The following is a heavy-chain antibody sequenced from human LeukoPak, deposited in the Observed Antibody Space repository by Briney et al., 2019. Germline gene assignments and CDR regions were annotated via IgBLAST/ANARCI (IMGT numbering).Heavy chain of an antibody. CDR1: GGTFNSYA. Sequence: ASVKVSCKASGGTFNSYAISWVRQAPGQGLEWMGGIIPIFGTANYAQKFQGRVTITADESTSTAYMELSSLRSEDTAVYYCARAGGGGGAFDIWGQGTMVTVSS. J-gene: IGHJ3*02. CDR2: IIPIFGTA. CDR3: ARAGGGGGAFDI. D-gene: IGHD3-16*01. V-gene: IGHV1-69*13.